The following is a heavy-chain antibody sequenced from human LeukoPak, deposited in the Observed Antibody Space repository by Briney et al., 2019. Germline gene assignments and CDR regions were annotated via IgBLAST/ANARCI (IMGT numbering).Heavy chain of an antibody. CDR1: GYTLTELS. J-gene: IGHJ4*02. V-gene: IGHV1-24*01. D-gene: IGHD4-23*01. Sequence: ASVKVSCKVSGYTLTELSMHWVRQAPGKGLEWMGGFDPEDGETIYAQKFQGRVTMTEDTSTDTAYMELSSLRSEDTAVYYCAKDITSYGGLDYWGQGTLVTVSS. CDR3: AKDITSYGGLDY. CDR2: FDPEDGET.